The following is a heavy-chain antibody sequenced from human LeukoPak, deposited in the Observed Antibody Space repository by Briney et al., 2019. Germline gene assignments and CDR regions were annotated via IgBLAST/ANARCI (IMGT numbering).Heavy chain of an antibody. D-gene: IGHD3/OR15-3a*01. CDR1: GFTVSSNY. CDR2: IYNDGNT. CDR3: ARGGALGL. J-gene: IGHJ4*02. V-gene: IGHV3-53*01. Sequence: QPGGSLRLSCVASGFTVSSNYMNWVRQAPGKGLEWVSVIYNDGNTYYADSVKGRFTISRDNSKNTLYLRMNSLRAEDTAVYYCARGGALGLWGQGTLVTVSS.